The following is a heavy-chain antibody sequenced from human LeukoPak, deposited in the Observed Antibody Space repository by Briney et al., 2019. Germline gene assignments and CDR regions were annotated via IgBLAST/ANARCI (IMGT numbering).Heavy chain of an antibody. J-gene: IGHJ6*02. CDR2: ISSNGGST. CDR1: GFTFSSYA. Sequence: GGSLRLSCSASGFTFSSYAMHWVRQAPGKGLEYVSAISSNGGSTYCADSVKGRFTISRDNSKNTLYLQMSSLRAEDTAVYYCVKGMEDYDILTGVLDVWGQGTTVTVSS. D-gene: IGHD3-9*01. V-gene: IGHV3-64D*06. CDR3: VKGMEDYDILTGVLDV.